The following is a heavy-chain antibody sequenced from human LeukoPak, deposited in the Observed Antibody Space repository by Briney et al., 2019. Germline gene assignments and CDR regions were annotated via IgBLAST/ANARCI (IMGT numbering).Heavy chain of an antibody. CDR3: AKPLLTVTTGQLDHAFDI. D-gene: IGHD4-17*01. J-gene: IGHJ3*02. CDR1: GFTLSNYA. V-gene: IGHV3-30*04. Sequence: WGSLRLSCAASGFTLSNYAIHWVRQGPGTGLEWVAGISYDESNKPYADSVKGRFTISRDNSKNTLYLQMNSLRAEDTAVYYCAKPLLTVTTGQLDHAFDIWGQGTMVTVSS. CDR2: ISYDESNK.